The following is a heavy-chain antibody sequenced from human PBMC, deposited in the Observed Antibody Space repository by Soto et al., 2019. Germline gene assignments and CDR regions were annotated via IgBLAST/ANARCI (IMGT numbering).Heavy chain of an antibody. J-gene: IGHJ5*02. CDR3: AKDRKYNWNYGWFDP. CDR2: ISSSGGST. D-gene: IGHD1-7*01. V-gene: IGHV3-23*01. Sequence: GGSLRLSCAASGFTFSSYAMSWVRQAPGKGLEWVSTISSSGGSTYYADSVKGRFTISRDNSKNTLYLQMNSLRAEDTAVYYCAKDRKYNWNYGWFDPWGQGTLVTVSS. CDR1: GFTFSSYA.